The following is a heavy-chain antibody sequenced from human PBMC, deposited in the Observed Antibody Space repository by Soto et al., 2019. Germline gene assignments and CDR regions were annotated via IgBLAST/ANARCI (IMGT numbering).Heavy chain of an antibody. CDR3: ARRIAAHYYYGMDV. CDR1: GYSFTSYW. Sequence: SGYSFTSYWISWLRQMPGKGLEWMGRIDPSDSYTNYSPSFQGHVTISADKSISTAYLQWSSLKASDTAMYYCARRIAAHYYYGMDVWGQGTTVTVSS. J-gene: IGHJ6*02. D-gene: IGHD6-6*01. CDR2: IDPSDSYT. V-gene: IGHV5-10-1*01.